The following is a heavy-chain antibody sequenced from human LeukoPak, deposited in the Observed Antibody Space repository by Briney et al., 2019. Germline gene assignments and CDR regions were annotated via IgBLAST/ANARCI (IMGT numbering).Heavy chain of an antibody. D-gene: IGHD5-24*01. CDR1: GFTFSSYA. CDR3: AKASTRWLQLSY. J-gene: IGHJ4*02. Sequence: GGSLRLSCAASGFTFSSYAMHWVRQAPGKGLEWVAVISYDGSNKYYADSVKGRFTISRDNSKNTLYLQINSLRPEDTAVYCCAKASTRWLQLSYWGQGTLVTVSS. V-gene: IGHV3-30*04. CDR2: ISYDGSNK.